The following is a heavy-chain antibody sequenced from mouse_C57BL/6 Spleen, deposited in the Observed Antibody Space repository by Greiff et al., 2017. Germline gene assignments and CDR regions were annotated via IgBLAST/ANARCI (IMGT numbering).Heavy chain of an antibody. CDR1: GFTFSSYC. CDR3: ARPLYDSSIDW. D-gene: IGHD2-3*01. CDR2: ISSGGSYT. V-gene: IGHV5-6*01. J-gene: IGHJ2*01. Sequence: DVLLVESGGDLVKPGGSLKLSCAASGFTFSSYCMSWVRQTPDKRLEWVATISSGGSYTYYPDSVKGRFTLSRDNAKNTLYLQMSSLKSEDTAMYYCARPLYDSSIDWWGQGTTLTVSS.